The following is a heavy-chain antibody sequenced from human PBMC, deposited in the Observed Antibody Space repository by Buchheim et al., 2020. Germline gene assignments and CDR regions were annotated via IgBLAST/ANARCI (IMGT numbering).Heavy chain of an antibody. D-gene: IGHD2-15*01. V-gene: IGHV3-21*01. CDR1: GFTFSSYS. J-gene: IGHJ4*02. CDR2: ISSSSTYI. CDR3: TRDTGWSHKFDY. Sequence: EVQLVESGGGLVKPGGSLRLSCAASGFTFSSYSVNWVRQAPGKGLEWFSSISSSSTYIYYGDSVKGRFTLSRDNAKNSLYLQMNSLRDEDTAVYYCTRDTGWSHKFDYWGQGSL.